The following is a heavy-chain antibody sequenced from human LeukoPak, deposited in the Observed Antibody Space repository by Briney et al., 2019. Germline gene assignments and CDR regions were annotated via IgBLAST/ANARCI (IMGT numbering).Heavy chain of an antibody. CDR1: GGSISSYY. CDR2: IYYSGNT. Sequence: SETLSLTCTVSGGSISSYYWSWIRQPPGKGLEWIGYIYYSGNTNYNPSLKSRVTISVDTSKNQFSLKLSSVTAADTAVYYCAGDIADDAFDIWGQGTVVTVSS. J-gene: IGHJ3*02. V-gene: IGHV4-59*08. D-gene: IGHD5-12*01. CDR3: AGDIADDAFDI.